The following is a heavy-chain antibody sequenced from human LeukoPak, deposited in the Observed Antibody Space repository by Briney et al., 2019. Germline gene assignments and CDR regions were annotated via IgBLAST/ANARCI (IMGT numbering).Heavy chain of an antibody. D-gene: IGHD1-26*01. J-gene: IGHJ5*02. V-gene: IGHV4-30-4*01. Sequence: SETLSLTCTVSGGSISSGDYYWSWIRQPPGKGLEWIGYIYYSGSTYYNPSLKSRVTISVDTSKNQFSLKLSSVPAAEPAVYYCARGWLEGAEICFAPWGQGTLVTVSS. CDR1: GGSISSGDYY. CDR3: ARGWLEGAEICFAP. CDR2: IYYSGST.